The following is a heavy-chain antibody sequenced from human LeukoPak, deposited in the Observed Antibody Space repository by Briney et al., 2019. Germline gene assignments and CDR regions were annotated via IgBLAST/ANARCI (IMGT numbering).Heavy chain of an antibody. Sequence: AGGSLRLSCAASGFTFSYNWMSWVRQAPGKGLEWVANTNQDGSRKYYVDSVKGRFTISRDNAENSLYLQMNSLRAEDTAVYYCARDGYASGRDYWGQGTLVTVSS. CDR2: TNQDGSRK. CDR1: GFTFSYNW. D-gene: IGHD6-25*01. CDR3: ARDGYASGRDY. V-gene: IGHV3-7*01. J-gene: IGHJ4*02.